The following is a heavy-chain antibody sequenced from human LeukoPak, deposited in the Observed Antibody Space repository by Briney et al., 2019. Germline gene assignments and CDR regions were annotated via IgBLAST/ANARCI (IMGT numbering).Heavy chain of an antibody. CDR2: IIPIFGTA. V-gene: IGHV1-69*05. CDR1: GGTFIGYA. CDR3: ARISRIAVAGHGTWFDP. Sequence: SVKVSCKASGGTFIGYAISWVRQAPGQGLEWMGRIIPIFGTANYAQKFQGRVTITTDESTSTAYMELSSLRSEDTAVYYCARISRIAVAGHGTWFDPWGQGTLVTVSS. D-gene: IGHD6-19*01. J-gene: IGHJ5*02.